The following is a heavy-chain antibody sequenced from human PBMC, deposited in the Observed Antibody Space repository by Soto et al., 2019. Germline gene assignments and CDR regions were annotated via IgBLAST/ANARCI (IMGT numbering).Heavy chain of an antibody. V-gene: IGHV3-33*01. D-gene: IGHD5-18*01. Sequence: GGSLRLSCAASGFTFSSYGMHWVRQAPGKGLEWVAVIWYDGSNKYYAGSAKGRFTISRDNSKNTLYLQMNSLRAEDTAVYYCARGDTAMVIFDYWGQGTLVTVSS. CDR1: GFTFSSYG. CDR2: IWYDGSNK. J-gene: IGHJ4*02. CDR3: ARGDTAMVIFDY.